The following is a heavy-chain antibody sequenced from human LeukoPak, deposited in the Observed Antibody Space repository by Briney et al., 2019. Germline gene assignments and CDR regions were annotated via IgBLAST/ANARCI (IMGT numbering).Heavy chain of an antibody. J-gene: IGHJ4*02. CDR1: GGSISSYY. V-gene: IGHV4-4*07. CDR3: ARDIGYYGSGSFDY. D-gene: IGHD3-10*01. CDR2: IYTSGST. Sequence: SETLSLTCTVSGGSISSYYWSWIRQPAGKGLEWIGRIYTSGSTNYNPSLKSRVTMSVDTSKNQFSLKPSSVTAADTAVYYCARDIGYYGSGSFDYWGQGTLVTVSS.